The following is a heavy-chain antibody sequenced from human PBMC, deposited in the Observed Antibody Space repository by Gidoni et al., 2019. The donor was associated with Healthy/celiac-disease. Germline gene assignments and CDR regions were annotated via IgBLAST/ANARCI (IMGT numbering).Heavy chain of an antibody. J-gene: IGHJ5*02. Sequence: QLQLQESGPGLVKPSETLSLTCTVSGGSISRSSYYWGWIRQPPGKGLEWIGSIYYSGSTYYNPSLKRRVTISVDTSKNQFSLKLSSVTAADTAVYYCARRKYCSGGSCNWFDPWGQGTLVTVSS. CDR2: IYYSGST. D-gene: IGHD2-15*01. V-gene: IGHV4-39*01. CDR1: GGSISRSSYY. CDR3: ARRKYCSGGSCNWFDP.